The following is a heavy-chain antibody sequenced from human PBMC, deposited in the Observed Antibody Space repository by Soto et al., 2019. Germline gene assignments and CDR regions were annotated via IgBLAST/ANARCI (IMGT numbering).Heavy chain of an antibody. D-gene: IGHD2-8*01. CDR2: ISSSSSYI. Sequence: GGSLRLSCAASGFTFTSYSMNWVRQAPGKGLEWVSSISSSSSYIYYADSVKGRFTISRDNAKNSLYLQMNSLRAEDTAVYYWARAISSFCTNGVCYPLGPNWSDPGGQGTLVTVSS. V-gene: IGHV3-21*01. J-gene: IGHJ5*02. CDR1: GFTFTSYS. CDR3: ARAISSFCTNGVCYPLGPNWSDP.